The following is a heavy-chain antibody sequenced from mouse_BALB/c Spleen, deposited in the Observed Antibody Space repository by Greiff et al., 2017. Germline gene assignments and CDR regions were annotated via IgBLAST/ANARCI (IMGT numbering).Heavy chain of an antibody. D-gene: IGHD2-3*01. J-gene: IGHJ4*01. CDR2: ISSGGGNT. CDR1: GFTFSSYT. V-gene: IGHV5-9*03. Sequence: EVQRVESGGGLVKPGGSLKLSYAASGFTFSSYTMSWVRQTPEKRLEWVATISSGGGNTYYPDSVKGRFTISRDNAKNNLYLQMSSLRSEDTALYNCARWGLLQYYAMDYWGKGTAVTVSA. CDR3: ARWGLLQYYAMDY.